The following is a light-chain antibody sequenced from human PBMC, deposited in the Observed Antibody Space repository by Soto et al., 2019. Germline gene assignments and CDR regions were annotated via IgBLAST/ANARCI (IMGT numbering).Light chain of an antibody. CDR2: GAS. CDR1: QSVGSSY. J-gene: IGKJ2*01. Sequence: EIVLTQSPGTLSLSPGERATLSCRASQSVGSSYLAWYQQRPGQAPRLLFYGASRRATGIPDRFRGSGSGTDFTLTISRLEPEDFAVYYCHQYGSSPPYTFGQGTKLEIK. V-gene: IGKV3-20*01. CDR3: HQYGSSPPYT.